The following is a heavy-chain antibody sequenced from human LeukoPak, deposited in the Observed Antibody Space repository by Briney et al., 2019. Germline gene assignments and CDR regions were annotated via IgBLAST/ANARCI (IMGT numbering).Heavy chain of an antibody. D-gene: IGHD5-12*01. J-gene: IGHJ4*02. CDR2: INPSGATT. CDR1: GYTFTNYY. Sequence: ASVKVSCKASGYTFTNYYMHWVRQAPGQGLEWMGIINPSGATTSYEQKFQGRITMTRDTSTSTVYMELSSLRSEDTAVCYCAREGLATSYYFDYWGQGTLVTVSS. CDR3: AREGLATSYYFDY. V-gene: IGHV1-46*01.